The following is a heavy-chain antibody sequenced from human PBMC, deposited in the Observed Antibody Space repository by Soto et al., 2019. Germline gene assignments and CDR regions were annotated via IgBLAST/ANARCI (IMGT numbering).Heavy chain of an antibody. CDR2: INLKSGGT. Sequence: ASVKVSCKASGFTLTDYYIHWARQAPGQGLEWMGWINLKSGGTNLAKKFQDRVTMTRDTSISTAYMDLSNLRSDDTALYYCQTSRSHVVASTGLDPWGQGTVVTVSS. D-gene: IGHD2-15*01. J-gene: IGHJ5*02. V-gene: IGHV1-2*02. CDR1: GFTLTDYY. CDR3: QTSRSHVVASTGLDP.